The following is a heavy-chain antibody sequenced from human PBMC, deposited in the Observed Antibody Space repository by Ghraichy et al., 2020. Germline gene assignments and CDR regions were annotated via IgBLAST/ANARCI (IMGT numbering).Heavy chain of an antibody. CDR1: GFTFDDYA. J-gene: IGHJ6*02. Sequence: LSLTCAASGFTFDDYAMHWVRQAPGKGLEWVSSISWNSGSIGYADSVKGRFTISRDNAKNSLYLQMNSLRAEDTALYYCAKDIGGAAQSNGMDVWGQGTTVTVSS. D-gene: IGHD3-16*01. V-gene: IGHV3-9*01. CDR2: ISWNSGSI. CDR3: AKDIGGAAQSNGMDV.